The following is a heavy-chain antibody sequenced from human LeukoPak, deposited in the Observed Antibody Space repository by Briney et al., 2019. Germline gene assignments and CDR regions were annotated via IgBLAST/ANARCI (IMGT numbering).Heavy chain of an antibody. CDR1: GFTFSSYG. Sequence: GGSLRLSCAASGFTFSSYGMHWLRQAPGKGLEYVSPINSNGGSTYYAHSVKGRFTISRDNSKNTLYLQMGSLRPEDMAVYYCARDGGDIVVVTASYYYMDVWGKGTTVTVSS. V-gene: IGHV3-64*01. CDR2: INSNGGST. D-gene: IGHD2-21*02. J-gene: IGHJ6*03. CDR3: ARDGGDIVVVTASYYYMDV.